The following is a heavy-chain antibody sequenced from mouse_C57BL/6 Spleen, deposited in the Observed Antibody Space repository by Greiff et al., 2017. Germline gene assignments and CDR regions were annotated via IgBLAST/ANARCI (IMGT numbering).Heavy chain of an antibody. D-gene: IGHD1-1*01. V-gene: IGHV1-80*01. J-gene: IGHJ2*01. CDR1: GYAFSSYW. Sequence: QVQLKESGAELVKPGASVKISCKASGYAFSSYWMNWVKQRPGKGLEWIGQIYPGDGDTNYNGKFKGKATLTADKSSSTAYMQLSSLTSEDSAVYFCARFSTTVVATGDYWGQGTTLTVSS. CDR3: ARFSTTVVATGDY. CDR2: IYPGDGDT.